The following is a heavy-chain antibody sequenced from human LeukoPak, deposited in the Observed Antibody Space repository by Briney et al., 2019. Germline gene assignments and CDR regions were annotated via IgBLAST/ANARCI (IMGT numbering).Heavy chain of an antibody. D-gene: IGHD3-10*01. CDR1: GGSISSYY. CDR3: ARDSSDYYGSGGYYNPHDYYYYGMDV. V-gene: IGHV4-4*07. Sequence: SETLSLTCTVSGGSISSYYWSWIRQPAGKGLEWIGRIYTSGSTNYNPSLKSRVTMSVDTSKNQFSLKLSSVTAADTAVYYCARDSSDYYGSGGYYNPHDYYYYGMDVWGQGTTVTVSS. CDR2: IYTSGST. J-gene: IGHJ6*02.